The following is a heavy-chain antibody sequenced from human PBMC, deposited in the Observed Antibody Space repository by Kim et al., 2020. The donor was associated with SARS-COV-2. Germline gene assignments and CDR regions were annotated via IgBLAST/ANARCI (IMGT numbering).Heavy chain of an antibody. J-gene: IGHJ4*02. CDR1: GYNFTTYS. Sequence: ASVKVSCKGSGYNFTTYSISWVRQAPGQGLEYLGWISDYNGNRKYAQKVQGRVTMTTDTSTSSAYMELRSLRSDDKDVYYCERLLGGGSYYDYWGQVTLVTVS. D-gene: IGHD1-26*01. CDR3: ERLLGGGSYYDY. CDR2: ISDYNGNR. V-gene: IGHV1-18*01.